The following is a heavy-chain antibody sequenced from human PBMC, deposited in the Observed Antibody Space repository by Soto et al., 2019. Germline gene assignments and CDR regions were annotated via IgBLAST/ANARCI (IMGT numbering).Heavy chain of an antibody. CDR2: INTRNGNT. Sequence: ASVKVSCKASGYTFTTYGISWVRQAPGQRLEWMGWINTRNGNTKYSQKFQGRVTITRDTSASTAYMELSSLRSEDTAVYYCARGGSLYWYFDLWGRGTLVTVSS. CDR3: ARGGSLYWYFDL. CDR1: GYTFTTYG. J-gene: IGHJ2*01. V-gene: IGHV1-3*04. D-gene: IGHD1-26*01.